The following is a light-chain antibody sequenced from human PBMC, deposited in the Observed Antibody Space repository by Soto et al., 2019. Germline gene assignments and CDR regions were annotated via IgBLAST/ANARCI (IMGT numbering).Light chain of an antibody. J-gene: IGKJ1*01. Sequence: AIQMTQSPSSLSASVGDRVTISCRASQGIGNALGWYQQKPGKPPKVLIYGASNLQSWVPPRLNGRGYGTSCALAISSLPLVDSATYYCLQDINYPWTCGQGTRLDIK. V-gene: IGKV1-6*01. CDR1: QGIGNA. CDR2: GAS. CDR3: LQDINYPWT.